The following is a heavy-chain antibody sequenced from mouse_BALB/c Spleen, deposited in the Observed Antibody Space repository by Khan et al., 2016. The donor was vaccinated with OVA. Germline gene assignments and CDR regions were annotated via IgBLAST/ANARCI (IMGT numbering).Heavy chain of an antibody. Sequence: QVQLQQSGPELVKPGASVRISCKASGYTFTDYYINWMKQRPGQGLDWIGWIYPGNVNTKYNEKFKDKATLTADKSSSTAYMQLSSLTSEDSAVYCCAREGYYGNYRAWFAYWGQGTLVTVSA. CDR3: AREGYYGNYRAWFAY. CDR1: GYTFTDYY. V-gene: IGHV1S56*01. CDR2: IYPGNVNT. D-gene: IGHD2-1*01. J-gene: IGHJ3*01.